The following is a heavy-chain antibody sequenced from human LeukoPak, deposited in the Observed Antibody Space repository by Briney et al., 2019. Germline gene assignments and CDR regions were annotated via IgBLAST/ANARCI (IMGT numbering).Heavy chain of an antibody. J-gene: IGHJ4*02. CDR2: ITGSGGGT. V-gene: IGHV3-23*01. Sequence: SGGSLRLSCAASGFTFTSYAMNWVRQAPGKGLEWVSGITGSGGGTYYADSVKGRFTISRDNSKNTLYLQMNSLRAEDTAAYYCAKGRSGSIYYFDYWGQGTLVTVSS. CDR1: GFTFTSYA. D-gene: IGHD1-26*01. CDR3: AKGRSGSIYYFDY.